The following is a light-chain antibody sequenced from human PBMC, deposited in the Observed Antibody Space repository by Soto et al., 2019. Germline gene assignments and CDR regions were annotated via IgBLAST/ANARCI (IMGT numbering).Light chain of an antibody. Sequence: EIVMTQSPATLSVSPGERATLSCRASQSVSSNLAWYQQKPGQAPRLLIYGASTRATGIPGRFSGSGSGTELTLTISSLQSEDFAIYYCQQYNYWPPKYTFGQGTKLEIK. CDR3: QQYNYWPPKYT. J-gene: IGKJ2*01. V-gene: IGKV3-15*01. CDR2: GAS. CDR1: QSVSSN.